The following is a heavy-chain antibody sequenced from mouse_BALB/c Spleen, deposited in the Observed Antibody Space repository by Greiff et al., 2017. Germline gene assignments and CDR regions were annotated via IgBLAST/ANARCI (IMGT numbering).Heavy chain of an antibody. J-gene: IGHJ4*01. V-gene: IGHV1-7*01. Sequence: QVQLKQSGAELAKPGASVKMSCKASGYTFTSYWMHWVKQRPGQGLEWIGYINPSTGYTEYNQKFKDKATLTADKSSSTAYMQLSSLTSEDSAVYYCARSGNNNAMDYWGQGTSVTVSS. D-gene: IGHD2-1*01. CDR3: ARSGNNNAMDY. CDR2: INPSTGYT. CDR1: GYTFTSYW.